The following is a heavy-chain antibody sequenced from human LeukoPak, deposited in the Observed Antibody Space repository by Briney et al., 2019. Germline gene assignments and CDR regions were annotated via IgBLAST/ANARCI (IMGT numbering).Heavy chain of an antibody. CDR3: ARDLGGESNWNDGVYLDY. D-gene: IGHD1-20*01. CDR2: INPNSGGT. V-gene: IGHV1-2*02. CDR1: GYTFTGYY. J-gene: IGHJ4*02. Sequence: ASVKVSCKASGYTFTGYYMHWVRQAPGQGLEWMGWINPNSGGTNYAQKFQGRVTMTRDTSISTAYMELSRLRSDDTAVYYCARDLGGESNWNDGVYLDYWGQGTLVTVSS.